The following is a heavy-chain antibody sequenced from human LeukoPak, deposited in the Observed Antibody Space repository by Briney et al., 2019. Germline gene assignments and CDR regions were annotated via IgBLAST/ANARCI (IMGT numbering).Heavy chain of an antibody. CDR3: ARSLFVLMVYAIGY. Sequence: GGSLRLSCAASGFTFSSYWMSWVRQAPGKGLEWVANIKQDGSEKYYVDSVKGRFTISRDNAKNSLYLLMNSLRAEDTAVYCCARSLFVLMVYAIGYWGQGTLVTVSS. CDR2: IKQDGSEK. D-gene: IGHD2-8*01. CDR1: GFTFSSYW. V-gene: IGHV3-7*01. J-gene: IGHJ4*02.